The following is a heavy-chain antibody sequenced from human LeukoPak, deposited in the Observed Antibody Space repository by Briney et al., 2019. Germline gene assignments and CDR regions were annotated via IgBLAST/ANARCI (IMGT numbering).Heavy chain of an antibody. D-gene: IGHD6-19*01. CDR1: GYTFTSYG. CDR2: ISAYNGNT. Sequence: ASMKVSCKASGYTFTSYGITWVRQAPGQGLEWMGWISAYNGNTNYAQKLQGRVTMTTDTSTSTAYMELRSLRSDDTAVYYCARDSPGYSSGNAFDIWGQGTMVTVSS. CDR3: ARDSPGYSSGNAFDI. V-gene: IGHV1-18*01. J-gene: IGHJ3*02.